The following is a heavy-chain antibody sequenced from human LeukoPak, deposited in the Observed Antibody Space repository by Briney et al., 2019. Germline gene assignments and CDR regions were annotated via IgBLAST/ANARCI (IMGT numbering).Heavy chain of an antibody. V-gene: IGHV4-59*01. Sequence: SETLSLTCTVSGGSISSDYWSWIRQPPGKGLEWIGYIYYSGSTNYNPSLESRVTISVDTTKNQFSLKLSSVTAADTAVYYCARLASLSTIAHRGRTWVDPWGQGTLVTVSS. J-gene: IGHJ5*02. CDR2: IYYSGST. CDR1: GGSISSDY. D-gene: IGHD4/OR15-4a*01. CDR3: ARLASLSTIAHRGRTWVDP.